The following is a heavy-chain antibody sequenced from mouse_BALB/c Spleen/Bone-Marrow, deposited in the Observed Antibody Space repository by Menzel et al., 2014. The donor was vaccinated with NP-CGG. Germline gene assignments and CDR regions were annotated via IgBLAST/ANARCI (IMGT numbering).Heavy chain of an antibody. Sequence: LVESVAELVRPGTSVKVSCKASGYAFTNYLIEWVKQRPGQGLEWIGVINPGSGGTNYNEKFKGKATLTTDKSSSTAYMQLSSLTSDDSAVYFCAREGYGYFHYWGQGTALAVSS. CDR2: INPGSGGT. J-gene: IGHJ2*01. V-gene: IGHV1-54*01. CDR3: AREGYGYFHY. CDR1: GYAFTNYL. D-gene: IGHD2-10*02.